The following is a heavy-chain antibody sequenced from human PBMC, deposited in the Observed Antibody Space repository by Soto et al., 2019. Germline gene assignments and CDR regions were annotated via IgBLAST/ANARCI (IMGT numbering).Heavy chain of an antibody. CDR2: ISYDGSDK. V-gene: IGHV3-30*03. J-gene: IGHJ4*02. D-gene: IGHD6-13*01. Sequence: QVQLVESGGGVVQPGRSLRLSCAASGFTFSSYGMHWVRQAPGKGLEWVALISYDGSDKYYADSVKGRFTISRDNSKNTLYLQMNSLRVEDTAVYYCGAGQDFSDYWGQETLVTVSS. CDR3: GAGQDFSDY. CDR1: GFTFSSYG.